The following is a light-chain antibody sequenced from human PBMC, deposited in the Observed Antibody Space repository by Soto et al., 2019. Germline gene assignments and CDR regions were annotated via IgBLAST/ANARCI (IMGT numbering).Light chain of an antibody. CDR1: SSNIGAGYD. V-gene: IGLV1-40*01. CDR3: QSYDSSLSGWV. J-gene: IGLJ3*02. Sequence: QSVLTQPPSVSGAPGQRVTISCTGSSSNIGAGYDVHWYQQLPGTAPKLLIYGNSNRPSGVPDRFSGSKSGTSASLAITGLQAEDEADYYCQSYDSSLSGWVFGGGPMPTVL. CDR2: GNS.